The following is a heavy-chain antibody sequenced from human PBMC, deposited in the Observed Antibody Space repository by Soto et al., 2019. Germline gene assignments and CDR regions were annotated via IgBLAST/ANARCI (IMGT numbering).Heavy chain of an antibody. J-gene: IGHJ5*02. CDR1: GGTFSSYA. D-gene: IGHD1-26*01. V-gene: IGHV1-69*13. CDR2: IIPIFGTA. CDR3: AKSFYYLNWFDP. Sequence: ASVKVSCKASGGTFSSYAISWVRQAPGQGLEWMGGIIPIFGTANYAQKFQGRVTITADESTSTAYMELSSLRSEDTAVYYCAKSFYYLNWFDPWGQGTLVTVSS.